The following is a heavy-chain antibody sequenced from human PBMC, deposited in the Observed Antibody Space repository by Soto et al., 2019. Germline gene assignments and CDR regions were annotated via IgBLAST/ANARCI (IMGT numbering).Heavy chain of an antibody. Sequence: QVQLVQSGAEVKKPGASVKVSCKASGYTFAGYAMHWVRQAPGQRLAWMGWINGGNGYTKYSQKFQGRVTITRDTSASTAYMELSSLTSEDTAVYYCARGLYSNPHFDYWGQGTLVTVSS. CDR1: GYTFAGYA. V-gene: IGHV1-3*01. CDR3: ARGLYSNPHFDY. D-gene: IGHD4-4*01. CDR2: INGGNGYT. J-gene: IGHJ4*02.